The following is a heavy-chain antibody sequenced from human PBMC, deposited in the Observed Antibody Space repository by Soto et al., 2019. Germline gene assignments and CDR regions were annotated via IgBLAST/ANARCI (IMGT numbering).Heavy chain of an antibody. V-gene: IGHV4-61*05. CDR1: GDSISSINNY. Sequence: PSETLSLTCPVSGDSISSINNYRSWIRQPPGEGLEWIGYIYYSGSTNYNPSLKSRVTISVDTSKDQFSLKLSSVTAADTAVYYCARHLYGSGERFDPWGQGTLVTVSS. J-gene: IGHJ5*02. CDR2: IYYSGST. CDR3: ARHLYGSGERFDP. D-gene: IGHD3-10*01.